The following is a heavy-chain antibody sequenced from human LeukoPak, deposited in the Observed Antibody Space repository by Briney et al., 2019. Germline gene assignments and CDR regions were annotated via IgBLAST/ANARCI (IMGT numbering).Heavy chain of an antibody. CDR1: GYTFTSYD. J-gene: IGHJ3*02. Sequence: GASVKVSCKASGYTFTSYDINWVRQATGQGLEWMGWMNPNSGNTGYAQKFQGRVTITRNTSISTAYMELSSLRSEDTAVYYCARGQSRITIFGVVIIDAFDIWGQGTMVTVSS. CDR3: ARGQSRITIFGVVIIDAFDI. D-gene: IGHD3-3*01. CDR2: MNPNSGNT. V-gene: IGHV1-8*03.